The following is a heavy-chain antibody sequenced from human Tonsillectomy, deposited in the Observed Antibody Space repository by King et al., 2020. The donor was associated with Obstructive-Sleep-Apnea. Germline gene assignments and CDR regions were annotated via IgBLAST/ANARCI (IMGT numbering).Heavy chain of an antibody. CDR1: GFTFDDYA. Sequence: VQLVESGGGLVQPGRSLRLSCAASGFTFDDYAMHWVRQAPGKGLEWVSYINWNGGNIGYADSVKGRFTISRDNANNSLCLQMNSLRVEDTALYYCAHRRGGTYYFDYWGQGTLVTVSS. D-gene: IGHD1-26*01. V-gene: IGHV3-9*01. CDR2: INWNGGNI. J-gene: IGHJ4*02. CDR3: AHRRGGTYYFDY.